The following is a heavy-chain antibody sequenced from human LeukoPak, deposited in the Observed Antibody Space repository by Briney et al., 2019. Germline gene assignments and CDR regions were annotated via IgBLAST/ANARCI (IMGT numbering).Heavy chain of an antibody. CDR3: ARMYYYDSSGTNYFDY. D-gene: IGHD3-22*01. CDR1: DDSVKSRSYY. V-gene: IGHV4-61*01. CDR2: IYYSGST. Sequence: PSETLSLTCTVSDDSVKSRSYYWSWIRQPPGKGLEWIGYIYYSGSTNYNPSLKSRVTISVDTSKNQFSLKLSSVTAADTAVYYCARMYYYDSSGTNYFDYWGQGTLVTVSS. J-gene: IGHJ4*02.